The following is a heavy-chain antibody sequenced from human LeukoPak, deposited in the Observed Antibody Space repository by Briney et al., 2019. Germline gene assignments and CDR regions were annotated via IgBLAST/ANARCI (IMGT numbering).Heavy chain of an antibody. J-gene: IGHJ4*02. V-gene: IGHV3-30-3*01. CDR3: ARDHGYTYGHPFDY. Sequence: GRSLRLSCAASGFTFSSYTMHWVRQAPGKGLEWVALILSDGSNKYYADSVKGRFSISRDNSQNTLYLRMDSLRAEDTALYYCARDHGYTYGHPFDYWGQGTLVTVSS. CDR1: GFTFSSYT. CDR2: ILSDGSNK. D-gene: IGHD5-18*01.